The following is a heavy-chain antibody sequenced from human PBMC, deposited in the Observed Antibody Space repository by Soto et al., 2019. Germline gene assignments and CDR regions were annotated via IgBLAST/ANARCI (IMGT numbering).Heavy chain of an antibody. Sequence: GGSLRLSCAASGFTFSSYGMHWVRQAPGKGLEWVAVISYDGSNKYYADSVKGRFTISRDNSKNTLYLQMNSLRAEDTAVYYCAKDPGSDDILTGYYNFDYWGQGTLVTVSS. J-gene: IGHJ4*02. CDR3: AKDPGSDDILTGYYNFDY. CDR1: GFTFSSYG. V-gene: IGHV3-30*18. CDR2: ISYDGSNK. D-gene: IGHD3-9*01.